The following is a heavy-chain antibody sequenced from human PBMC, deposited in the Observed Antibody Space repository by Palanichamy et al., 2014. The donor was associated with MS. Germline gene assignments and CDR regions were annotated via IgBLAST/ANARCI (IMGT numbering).Heavy chain of an antibody. CDR3: AKFYCSSTSCSPKINFDY. CDR1: GFTFSSYA. Sequence: EVQLLESWGRSLVQPGGSLRLSCAASGFTFSSYAMSWVRQAPGKGLEWVSAISGSGGSTYYADSVKGRFTISRDNSKNTLYLQMNSLRAEDTAVYYCAKFYCSSTSCSPKINFDYWGQGTLVTVSS. J-gene: IGHJ4*02. D-gene: IGHD2-2*01. CDR2: ISGSGGST. V-gene: IGHV3-23*01.